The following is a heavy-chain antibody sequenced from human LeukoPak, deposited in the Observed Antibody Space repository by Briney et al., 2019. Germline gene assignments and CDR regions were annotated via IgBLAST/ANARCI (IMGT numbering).Heavy chain of an antibody. CDR3: AKVSSAYYYFDY. V-gene: IGHV3-30*02. Sequence: GGSLRLSCAASGFTFRTYAMHWVRQAPGKGLQWLALIQYDGNNKNYVDSVKGRFTISRDNSKNTLYLQMNSLRAEDTAMYYCAKVSSAYYYFDYWGQGTLVTVSS. D-gene: IGHD3-22*01. J-gene: IGHJ4*02. CDR2: IQYDGNNK. CDR1: GFTFRTYA.